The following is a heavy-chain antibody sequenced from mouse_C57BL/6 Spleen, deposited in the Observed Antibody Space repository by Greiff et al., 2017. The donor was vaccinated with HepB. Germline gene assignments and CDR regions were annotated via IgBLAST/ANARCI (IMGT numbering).Heavy chain of an antibody. D-gene: IGHD4-1*01. Sequence: VQLQQPGAELVKPGASVKMSCKASGYTFTSYWITWVKQRPGQGLEWIGDIYPGSGSTNYNEKFKSKATLTVDTSSSTAYMQLSSLTSEDSAVYYGARRLGKTPYFDVWGTGTTVTVSS. J-gene: IGHJ1*03. CDR2: IYPGSGST. CDR3: ARRLGKTPYFDV. V-gene: IGHV1-55*01. CDR1: GYTFTSYW.